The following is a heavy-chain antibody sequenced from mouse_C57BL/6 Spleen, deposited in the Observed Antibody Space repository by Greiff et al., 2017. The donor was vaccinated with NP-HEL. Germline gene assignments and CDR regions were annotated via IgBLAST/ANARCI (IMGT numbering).Heavy chain of an antibody. CDR3: AREGDLLWLRRGFAY. D-gene: IGHD2-2*01. V-gene: IGHV1-64*01. J-gene: IGHJ3*01. Sequence: QVQLQQPGAELVKPGASVKLSCKASGYTFTSYWMHWVKQRPGQGLEWIGMIHPNSGSTNYNEKFKSKATLTVDKSSSTAYMQLSSLTSEDSAVYYCAREGDLLWLRRGFAYWGQGTLVTVSA. CDR1: GYTFTSYW. CDR2: IHPNSGST.